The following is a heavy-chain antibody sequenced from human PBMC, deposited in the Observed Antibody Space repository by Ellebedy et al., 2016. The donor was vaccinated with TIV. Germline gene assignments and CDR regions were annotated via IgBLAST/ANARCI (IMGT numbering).Heavy chain of an antibody. V-gene: IGHV1-3*01. J-gene: IGHJ5*02. D-gene: IGHD4-23*01. CDR1: GYTFTSYA. Sequence: ASVKVSXXASGYTFTSYAMHWVRQAPGQRLEWMGWINAGNGNTKYSQKFQGRVTITRDTSASTAYMELSSLRSEDTAVYYCARVSTTVVAIPSNWFDPWGQGTLVTVSS. CDR2: INAGNGNT. CDR3: ARVSTTVVAIPSNWFDP.